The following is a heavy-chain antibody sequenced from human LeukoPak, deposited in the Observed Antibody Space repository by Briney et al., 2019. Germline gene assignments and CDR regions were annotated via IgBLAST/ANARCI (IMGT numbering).Heavy chain of an antibody. Sequence: GGSLRLSCAASGFTFSSYAMSWVRQAPGKGLEWVLAISGSGGSTYYADSVKGRFTISRDNSKNTLYLQMNSLRAEGTAVYYCAKSPPITGTTGYYYYYMDVWGKGTTVTVSS. CDR2: ISGSGGST. CDR3: AKSPPITGTTGYYYYYMDV. V-gene: IGHV3-23*01. D-gene: IGHD1-7*01. CDR1: GFTFSSYA. J-gene: IGHJ6*03.